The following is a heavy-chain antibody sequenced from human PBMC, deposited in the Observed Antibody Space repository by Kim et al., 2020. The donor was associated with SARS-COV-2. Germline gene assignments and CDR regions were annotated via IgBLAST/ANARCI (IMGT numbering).Heavy chain of an antibody. CDR2: FDREDGET. V-gene: IGHV1-24*01. D-gene: IGHD2-8*02. J-gene: IGHJ5*02. CDR1: GYTLTELS. CDR3: ATGGLGGTRFEYCTGGVCYKVCWFDP. Sequence: ASVKVSCKVSGYTLTELSMHWVRQAPGKGREWMGGFDREDGETIYAQKIQGRVTMTEDTYTDTAYMELSSRRSEDTAVYYCATGGLGGTRFEYCTGGVCYKVCWFDPWGQGTLVPVSS.